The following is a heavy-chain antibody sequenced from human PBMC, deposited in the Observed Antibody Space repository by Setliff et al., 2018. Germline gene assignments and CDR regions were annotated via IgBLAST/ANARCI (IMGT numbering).Heavy chain of an antibody. Sequence: PGGSLRLSCAASGFTFRTSAMNWVRQAPGKGLEWVAYINVNVDSTYYADSVKGRGYISRDDAKNSLYLQMNSLRAEDTAVYYCARDFRDYYGSRTYYMAAFDIWGQGTVVTVSS. J-gene: IGHJ3*02. CDR1: GFTFRTSA. CDR2: INVNVDST. V-gene: IGHV3-48*01. CDR3: ARDFRDYYGSRTYYMAAFDI. D-gene: IGHD3-10*01.